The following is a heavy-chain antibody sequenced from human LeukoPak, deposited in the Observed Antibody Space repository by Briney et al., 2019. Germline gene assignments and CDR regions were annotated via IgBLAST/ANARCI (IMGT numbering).Heavy chain of an antibody. D-gene: IGHD2-8*01. CDR3: ARVVYATGYNWFDP. CDR1: GFTFSSYS. J-gene: IGHJ5*02. V-gene: IGHV3-21*01. CDR2: ISSSSSYI. Sequence: PGGSLRLSCAASGFTFSSYSMNWVRQAPGKGLEWVSSISSSSSYIYYADSVKGRFTISRDNAKNSLYLQMNSLRAEDTAVYYCARVVYATGYNWFDPWGQGTLGTVSS.